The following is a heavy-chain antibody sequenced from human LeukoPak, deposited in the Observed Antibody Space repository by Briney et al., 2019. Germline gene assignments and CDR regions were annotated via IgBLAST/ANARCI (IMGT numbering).Heavy chain of an antibody. CDR1: GGTFSSYA. Sequence: SVKVSCKASGGTFSSYAISWVRQAPGQGLEWMGRIIPILGIANYAQKFQGRVTITADKSTSTAYMELSSLRSEDTAVYYCARVGEQWLVRSPPYLQHWGQGTLVTVSS. CDR3: ARVGEQWLVRSPPYLQH. J-gene: IGHJ1*01. D-gene: IGHD6-19*01. CDR2: IIPILGIA. V-gene: IGHV1-69*04.